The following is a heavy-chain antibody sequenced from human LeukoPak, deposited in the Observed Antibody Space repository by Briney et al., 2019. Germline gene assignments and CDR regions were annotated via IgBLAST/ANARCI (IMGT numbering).Heavy chain of an antibody. CDR2: IYTSGST. D-gene: IGHD3-10*01. V-gene: IGHV4-61*02. CDR3: ARESYYYGSGSYYYPFDY. Sequence: SETLSLTCTVSGGSISSGSYYWSWIRQPAGKGLEWIGRIYTSGSTNYNPSLKSRVTISVDTSKNQCSLKLSSVTAADTAVYYCARESYYYGSGSYYYPFDYWGQGTLVTVSS. CDR1: GGSISSGSYY. J-gene: IGHJ4*02.